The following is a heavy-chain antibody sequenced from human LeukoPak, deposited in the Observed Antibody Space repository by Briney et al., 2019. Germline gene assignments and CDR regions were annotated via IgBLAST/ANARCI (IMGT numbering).Heavy chain of an antibody. Sequence: GGSLRLSCTASGFTFSSYAMPGVRQAPGKGLEWVSAMGGSGDSPKYADSVKGRFTMSRDSSKNMVYLQMNSLRPEDTAVYYCARDWSADYWGQGTLVTVSS. J-gene: IGHJ4*02. CDR3: ARDWSADY. CDR1: GFTFSSYA. CDR2: MGGSGDSP. V-gene: IGHV3-23*01.